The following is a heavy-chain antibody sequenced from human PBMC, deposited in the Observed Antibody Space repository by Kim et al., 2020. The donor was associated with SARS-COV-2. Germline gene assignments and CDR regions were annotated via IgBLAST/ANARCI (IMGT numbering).Heavy chain of an antibody. CDR3: AKDSYSYGSFFDY. Sequence: GGSLRLSCAASGFTFSSYGMHWVRQAPGKGLEWVAVISYDGSNKYYADSVKGRFTISRANSKNTLYLQMNSLRAEDTAVYYCAKDSYSYGSFFDYWGQGTLVTVSS. CDR1: GFTFSSYG. D-gene: IGHD5-18*01. V-gene: IGHV3-30*18. J-gene: IGHJ4*02. CDR2: ISYDGSNK.